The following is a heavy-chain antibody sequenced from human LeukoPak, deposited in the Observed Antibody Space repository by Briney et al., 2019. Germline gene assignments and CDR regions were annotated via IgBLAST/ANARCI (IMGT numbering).Heavy chain of an antibody. CDR3: ASWAGGHCGTDCIRPYDY. V-gene: IGHV1-2*02. D-gene: IGHD2-21*02. CDR2: INPDNGGT. J-gene: IGHJ4*02. CDR1: GYIFTGYY. Sequence: GASVKVSFKASGYIFTGYYVHWVRQAPGQGLEWMGWINPDNGGTKYAQKFQGRVTMTRDTSISTAYMELSSLTSDDTAVYYCASWAGGHCGTDCIRPYDYWGQGTLVTVSS.